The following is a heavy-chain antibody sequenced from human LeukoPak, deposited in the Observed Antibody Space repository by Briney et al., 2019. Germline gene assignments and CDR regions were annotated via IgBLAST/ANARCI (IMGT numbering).Heavy chain of an antibody. J-gene: IGHJ4*02. D-gene: IGHD6-13*01. CDR3: ARAKLETRRIAAAAHDY. CDR1: GGSISSGGYS. V-gene: IGHV4-30-2*01. Sequence: PSQTLSLTCAVSGGSISSGGYSWSWIRQPPGKGLEWIGYIYHSGSTYYNPSLKSRVTISVDTSKNQFSLKLSSVTAADTAVYYCARAKLETRRIAAAAHDYWGQGTLVTVSS. CDR2: IYHSGST.